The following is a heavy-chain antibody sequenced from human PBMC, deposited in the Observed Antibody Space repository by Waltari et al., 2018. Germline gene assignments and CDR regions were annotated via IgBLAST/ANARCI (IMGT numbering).Heavy chain of an antibody. CDR3: AREYSSSPYGMDV. J-gene: IGHJ6*02. Sequence: QVQLQQSGPGLVNPSQTLPLTFDISGASVSSNSAASNWIRQSPSRGLEWLGRTYYRSKWYNDYAVSVKSRITSNPDTSKNQFSLHLNSVTPEDTAMYYCAREYSSSPYGMDVWGQGTTVTVSS. V-gene: IGHV6-1*01. CDR1: GASVSSNSAA. D-gene: IGHD6-6*01. CDR2: TYYRSKWYN.